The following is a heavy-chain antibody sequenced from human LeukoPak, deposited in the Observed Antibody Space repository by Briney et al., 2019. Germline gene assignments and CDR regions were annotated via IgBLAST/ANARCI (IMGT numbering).Heavy chain of an antibody. Sequence: GASVKVSCKASGYTFTSYDINWVRQATGQGLEWMGWMNPNSGNTGYAQKFQGRVTMTRNTSISTAYMELSSLRSEDTAVYYCATERGIAVAYFDYWGQGTLVTVSS. CDR1: GYTFTSYD. CDR2: MNPNSGNT. V-gene: IGHV1-8*01. D-gene: IGHD6-19*01. J-gene: IGHJ4*02. CDR3: ATERGIAVAYFDY.